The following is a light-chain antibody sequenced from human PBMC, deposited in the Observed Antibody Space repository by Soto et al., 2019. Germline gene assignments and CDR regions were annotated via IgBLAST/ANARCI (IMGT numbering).Light chain of an antibody. V-gene: IGLV2-8*01. Sequence: QSALTQPPSASGSPGQSVTISCTGTSSDVGGYNYVSWYQQHPGKAPKLMIYEVSKRPSGVPDRFSGSKSGNTASLTVSGLQAEDEADYYCISYAGSNHWVFGGGTKLTVL. CDR1: SSDVGGYNY. CDR3: ISYAGSNHWV. J-gene: IGLJ3*02. CDR2: EVS.